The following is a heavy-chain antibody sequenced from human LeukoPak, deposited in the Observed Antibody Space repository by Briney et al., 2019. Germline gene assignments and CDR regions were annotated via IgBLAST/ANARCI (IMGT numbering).Heavy chain of an antibody. CDR3: ARDTRPIRFLEWEHYYYGMDV. J-gene: IGHJ6*02. CDR1: GYTFTGYY. CDR2: INPNSGGT. V-gene: IGHV1-2*04. Sequence: ASVKVSCKASGYTFTGYYMHWVRQAPGQGLEWMGWINPNSGGTNYAQKLQGWVTMTRDTSISTAYMELSRLRSDDTAVYYCARDTRPIRFLEWEHYYYGMDVWGQGTTVTVSS. D-gene: IGHD3-3*01.